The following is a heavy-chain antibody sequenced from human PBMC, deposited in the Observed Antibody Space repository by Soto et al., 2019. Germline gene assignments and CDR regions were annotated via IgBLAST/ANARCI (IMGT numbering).Heavy chain of an antibody. J-gene: IGHJ4*02. CDR1: GFTFSDSG. CDR2: IRSKAYHYAT. V-gene: IGHV3-73*01. CDR3: ASLRWLDY. Sequence: GGSLRLSCAASGFTFSDSGIHWVRQATGKGLEWVGLIRSKAYHYATSSGASVRGRFTISRDDSKNTAYLQMNSLKIEDTAVYYCASLRWLDYWGQGTQVTVSS. D-gene: IGHD4-17*01.